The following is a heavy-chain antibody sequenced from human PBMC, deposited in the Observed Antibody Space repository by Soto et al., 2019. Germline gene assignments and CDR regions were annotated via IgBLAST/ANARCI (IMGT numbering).Heavy chain of an antibody. CDR2: FDPEDGET. D-gene: IGHD1-7*01. Sequence: GASVKVSCKVSGYTLTELSMHWVRQAPGEGLEWMGGFDPEDGETIYAQKFQGRVTMTEDTSTDTAYMELSSLRSEDTAVYYCATDLTGTPYYFDYWGQGTLVTVSS. CDR1: GYTLTELS. J-gene: IGHJ4*02. V-gene: IGHV1-24*01. CDR3: ATDLTGTPYYFDY.